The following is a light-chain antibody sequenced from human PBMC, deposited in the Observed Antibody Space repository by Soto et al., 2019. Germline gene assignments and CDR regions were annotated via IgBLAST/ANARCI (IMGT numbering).Light chain of an antibody. Sequence: QSALTQPASVSGSPGQSITISCTGTSSDIGGYNFVSWYQHHPCKAPKLLIHDVSNRPSGVSSRSSGSKSGNTASLTISGLQAEDEADYYCNSYRTVSTYVFGTGTTLTVL. J-gene: IGLJ1*01. CDR1: SSDIGGYNF. CDR2: DVS. V-gene: IGLV2-14*03. CDR3: NSYRTVSTYV.